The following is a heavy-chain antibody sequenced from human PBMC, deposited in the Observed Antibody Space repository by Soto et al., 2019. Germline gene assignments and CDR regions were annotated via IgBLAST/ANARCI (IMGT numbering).Heavy chain of an antibody. CDR3: ARIGVSSGHESPDFDS. Sequence: QVQLVQSGAEVKKPGASVKVSCKASGYTFNFYGITWVRQAPGQGLEWMGWISGFNGNTNYAADLQGRVTMTTDTSTTTAYMDLRVLRSDDTAVYYCARIGVSSGHESPDFDSWGQGTLVTVSS. V-gene: IGHV1-18*01. CDR1: GYTFNFYG. D-gene: IGHD3-16*01. CDR2: ISGFNGNT. J-gene: IGHJ4*02.